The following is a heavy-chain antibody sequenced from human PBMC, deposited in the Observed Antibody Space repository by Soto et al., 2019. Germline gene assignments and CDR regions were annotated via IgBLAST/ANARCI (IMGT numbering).Heavy chain of an antibody. CDR3: ARDRGLGYRISGAARYYYYGMDV. Sequence: QVQLVQSGAEVKKPGSSVKVSCKASGGTFSSYAISWVRQAPGQGLEWMGGIIPIFGTANYAQKFQGRVAITADESTSTADMELSSLRSEDTAVYYCARDRGLGYRISGAARYYYYGMDVWGQGTTVTVSS. V-gene: IGHV1-69*01. CDR2: IIPIFGTA. CDR1: GGTFSSYA. J-gene: IGHJ6*02. D-gene: IGHD6-25*01.